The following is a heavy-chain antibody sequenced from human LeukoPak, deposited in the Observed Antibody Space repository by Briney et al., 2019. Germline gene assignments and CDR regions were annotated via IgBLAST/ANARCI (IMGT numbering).Heavy chain of an antibody. CDR1: GFTFSSYW. V-gene: IGHV3-7*01. CDR3: ARDGDYDWNYRSGFDY. CDR2: IKQDGNKK. D-gene: IGHD1-7*01. Sequence: GGSLRLSCAASGFTFSSYWMAWVRQAPGKGLEWVANIKQDGNKKYYVDSVKGRFSISRDNAENSLYLQMNSLRAEDTAVYYCARDGDYDWNYRSGFDYWGQGTLVTVSS. J-gene: IGHJ4*02.